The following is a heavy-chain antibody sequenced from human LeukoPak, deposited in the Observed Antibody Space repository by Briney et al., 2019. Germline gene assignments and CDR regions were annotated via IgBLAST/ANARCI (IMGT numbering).Heavy chain of an antibody. D-gene: IGHD1-26*01. CDR3: ARDQSMGATFMDV. CDR1: GFTFSSYE. J-gene: IGHJ6*03. CDR2: ISSSGSTI. V-gene: IGHV3-48*03. Sequence: GGSLRLSCAASGFTFSSYEMNWVRQAPGKGLEWVSYISSSGSTIYYADSVKGRFTISRDNAKNSLYLQMNSLRAEDTAVYYCARDQSMGATFMDVWGKGTTVTVSS.